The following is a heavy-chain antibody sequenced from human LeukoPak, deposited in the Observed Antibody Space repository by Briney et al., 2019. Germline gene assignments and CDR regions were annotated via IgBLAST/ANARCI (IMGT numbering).Heavy chain of an antibody. CDR3: ANGLAASGNFLLRDYYYFIDV. CDR2: INDNGTNT. Sequence: PGRSLRLACVASGFTFTNYATQWVRQAPGKGLEWVSTINDNGTNTYYADSFEGRFIISRDDSKSTIYLPMNKLRVENSGLYDCANGLAASGNFLLRDYYYFIDVWGKGTTVIVS. J-gene: IGHJ6*03. V-gene: IGHV3-23*01. CDR1: GFTFTNYA. D-gene: IGHD1-26*01.